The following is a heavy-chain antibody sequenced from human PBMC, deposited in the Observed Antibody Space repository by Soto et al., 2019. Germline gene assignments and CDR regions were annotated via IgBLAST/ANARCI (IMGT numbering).Heavy chain of an antibody. CDR2: ISGSGGST. CDR1: GFTFSSYA. V-gene: IGHV3-23*01. CDR3: AKDTRLSGDFFWSGPPLDY. D-gene: IGHD3-3*01. J-gene: IGHJ4*02. Sequence: EVQLLESGGGLVQPGGSLRLSCAASGFTFSSYAMSWVRQAPGKGLEWVSAISGSGGSTYYADSVKGRFTISRDNSKNTLYLQMNSLRAEDTAVYYCAKDTRLSGDFFWSGPPLDYWGQGTLVTVSS.